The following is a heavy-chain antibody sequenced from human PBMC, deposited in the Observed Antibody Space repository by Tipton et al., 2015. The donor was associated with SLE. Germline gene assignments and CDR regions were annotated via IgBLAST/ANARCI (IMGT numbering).Heavy chain of an antibody. CDR3: ARDHGGSSSWSD. Sequence: TLSLTCAVSGYSISSGYYWGWIRQPPGKGLEWIGSIYHSGSTYYNPSLKSRVTISVDTSKNQFSLKLSSVTAADTAVYYCARDHGGSSSWSDWGQGTLVTVSS. CDR1: GYSISSGYY. D-gene: IGHD6-13*01. J-gene: IGHJ4*02. V-gene: IGHV4-38-2*02. CDR2: IYHSGST.